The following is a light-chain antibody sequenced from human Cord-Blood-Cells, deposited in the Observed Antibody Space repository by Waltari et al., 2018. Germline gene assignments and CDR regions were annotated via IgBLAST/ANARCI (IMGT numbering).Light chain of an antibody. CDR1: SSDVGGYNY. CDR3: SSYTSSSTWV. Sequence: QSALTQPRSVSGSPGQPVTISCTGTSSDVGGYNYVSWYQQHPGKAPKLMIYDVSKRPSGVPDRFSGSKSGNTASLTISGLQAEDEADYYCSSYTSSSTWVFGGGTKLTVL. CDR2: DVS. V-gene: IGLV2-11*02. J-gene: IGLJ3*02.